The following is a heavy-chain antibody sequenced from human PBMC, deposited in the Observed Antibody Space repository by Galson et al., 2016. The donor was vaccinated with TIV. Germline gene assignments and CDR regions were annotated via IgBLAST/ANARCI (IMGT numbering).Heavy chain of an antibody. V-gene: IGHV5-51*01. D-gene: IGHD3-3*01. CDR1: GYKFSTYW. Sequence: QSGAEVKKPGESLKIACKTSGYKFSTYWMSWVRQMPGKGPEWVGHIYPGDSDTRYSPSFQGNVTISANKSIDPAYLQCGSLKASDSAIYYCARHGYDFWHGQDYFFYGMDVWGQGTTVIVSS. CDR2: IYPGDSDT. J-gene: IGHJ6*02. CDR3: ARHGYDFWHGQDYFFYGMDV.